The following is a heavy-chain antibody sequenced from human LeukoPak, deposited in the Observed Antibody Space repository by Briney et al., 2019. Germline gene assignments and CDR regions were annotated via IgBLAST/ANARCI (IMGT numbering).Heavy chain of an antibody. V-gene: IGHV3-15*01. CDR3: TRPPYYYDSSGYYYGGDH. J-gene: IGHJ4*02. CDR1: GFTFGDYA. D-gene: IGHD3-22*01. Sequence: GGSLRLSCTASGFTFGDYAMSWVRQAPGKGLEWVGRIKSKTDGGTTDYAAPVKGRFTISRDDSKNTLYLQMNSLKTEDTAVYYCTRPPYYYDSSGYYYGGDHWGQGTLVTVSS. CDR2: IKSKTDGGTT.